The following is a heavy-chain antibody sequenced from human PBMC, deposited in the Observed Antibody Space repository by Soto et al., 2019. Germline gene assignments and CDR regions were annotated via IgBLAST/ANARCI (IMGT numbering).Heavy chain of an antibody. J-gene: IGHJ4*02. Sequence: GGSLRLSCAASGFTFSIYAVAWIRQTPGKGLEWVSVIGAGSDGIQYVDSVKGRFSISRDNSKNTLYLHMNSLRAEDTAIYYCAKYSTSGPSRFFDLWGQGTLVTVSS. CDR2: IGAGSDGI. D-gene: IGHD5-12*01. CDR1: GFTFSIYA. CDR3: AKYSTSGPSRFFDL. V-gene: IGHV3-23*01.